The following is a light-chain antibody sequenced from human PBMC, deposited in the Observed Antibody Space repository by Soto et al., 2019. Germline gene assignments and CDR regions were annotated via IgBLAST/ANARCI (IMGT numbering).Light chain of an antibody. Sequence: QSVLTQPASVSESPGQSITISCAGTSSDVGGYNHVSWYQQHADKAPKLLIHEISNRPSGVSNRFSGSKSGNTASLTISGVQADDEADYHCTSYTSISTAVFGTGTKVTVL. V-gene: IGLV2-14*01. J-gene: IGLJ1*01. CDR2: EIS. CDR1: SSDVGGYNH. CDR3: TSYTSISTAV.